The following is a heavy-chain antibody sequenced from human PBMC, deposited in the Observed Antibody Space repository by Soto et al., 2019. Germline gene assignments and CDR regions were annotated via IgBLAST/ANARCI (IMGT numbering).Heavy chain of an antibody. CDR1: GGSISSSSYY. CDR3: ARYDGRY. J-gene: IGHJ4*02. V-gene: IGHV4-39*07. D-gene: IGHD3-16*01. CDR2: IYYSGST. Sequence: SETLSLTCTVSGGSISSSSYYWGWIRQPPGKGLEWIGSIYYSGSTYYNPSLKSRVTISVDTSKNQFSLKLSSVTAADTAVYYCARYDGRYWGQGTLVTVSS.